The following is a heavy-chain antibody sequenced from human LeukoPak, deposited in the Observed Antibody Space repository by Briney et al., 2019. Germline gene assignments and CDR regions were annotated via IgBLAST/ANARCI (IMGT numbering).Heavy chain of an antibody. D-gene: IGHD3-10*01. CDR2: INPNSGAT. Sequence: GASVKVSCKASGYTFTGYYMHWVRQAPGQGLEWMGWINPNSGATNYAQKFQGRVTMTRDTSITTAYMELSRLRSDDTAVYYCAREEYYCGSGSYFHWGQGTLVTVSS. V-gene: IGHV1-2*02. J-gene: IGHJ4*02. CDR3: AREEYYCGSGSYFH. CDR1: GYTFTGYY.